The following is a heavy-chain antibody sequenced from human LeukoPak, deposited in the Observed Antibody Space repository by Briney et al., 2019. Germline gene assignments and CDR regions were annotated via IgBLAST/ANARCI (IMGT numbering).Heavy chain of an antibody. V-gene: IGHV4-38-2*01. CDR2: IYNSGST. D-gene: IGHD1-26*01. CDR3: ARLGSYLSAFDI. CDR1: GYSISSGYY. J-gene: IGHJ3*02. Sequence: SETLSLTCAVSGYSISSGYYWGWLQQPPGKGLGGIGSIYNSGSTYYNPSLRSRVTISVDTSKNQFSLKLSSVTAADTAVYYCARLGSYLSAFDIWGQGTMVTVSS.